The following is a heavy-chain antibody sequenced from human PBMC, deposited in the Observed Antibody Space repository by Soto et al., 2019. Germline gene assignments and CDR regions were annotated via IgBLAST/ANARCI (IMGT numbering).Heavy chain of an antibody. CDR2: ISGTRNII. J-gene: IGHJ4*02. D-gene: IGHD2-15*01. Sequence: EVQLVESGGGLVQPGRSLRLSCAASGFTFYDFAMHWVRQAPGKGLEWVSRISGTRNIIDYADSVKGRFSISRDNAKNSLYLRMNSLRPEDTAFYYCVKDMYEGSSGGSLDYWGQGTLVTVSS. V-gene: IGHV3-9*01. CDR3: VKDMYEGSSGGSLDY. CDR1: GFTFYDFA.